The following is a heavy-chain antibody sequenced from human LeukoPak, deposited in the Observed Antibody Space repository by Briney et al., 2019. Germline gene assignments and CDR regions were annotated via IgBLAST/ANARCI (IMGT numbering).Heavy chain of an antibody. CDR1: GFTVSSNY. J-gene: IGHJ4*02. D-gene: IGHD3-22*01. CDR3: ARATNYYDSSGYYFFDY. Sequence: GGSLRLSCAASGFTVSSNYMSWVRQAPGKGLEWASIIYSGGNTYYADSVKGRFTISRDNSKNTLYLQMNSLRAEDTAVYYCARATNYYDSSGYYFFDYWGQGTLLTVSS. V-gene: IGHV3-53*01. CDR2: IYSGGNT.